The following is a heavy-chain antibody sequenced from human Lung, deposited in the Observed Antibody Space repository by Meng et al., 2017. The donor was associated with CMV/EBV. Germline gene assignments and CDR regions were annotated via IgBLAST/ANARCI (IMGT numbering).Heavy chain of an antibody. CDR3: ARYLSNNFWSGYYVPPDFNY. D-gene: IGHD3-3*01. J-gene: IGHJ4*02. CDR2: MYYGGNT. V-gene: IGHV4-39*01. CDR1: NTSISAGGYC. Sequence: SETLSLTCTVSNTSISAGGYCWGWIRQSPGKGLEWIASMYYGGNTHYNPSLKSRVTISIDTSKNQLSLRLSSVTAADTAIYYCARYLSNNFWSGYYVPPDFNYWGQGALVTVSS.